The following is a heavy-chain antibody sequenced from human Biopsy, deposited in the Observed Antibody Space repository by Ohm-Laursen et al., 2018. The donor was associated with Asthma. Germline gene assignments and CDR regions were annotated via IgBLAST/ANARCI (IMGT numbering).Heavy chain of an antibody. CDR1: GGSISSSSYY. Sequence: SDTLSLTCTVSGGSISSSSYYWGWIRQPPGKGLAWIGHIYYTGTTNYSPSLKSRATISVDRSKNQFSLKLTSVTAADTAVYYCARDRAMISETWGQGTLVTVSS. V-gene: IGHV4-39*02. CDR2: IYYTGTT. D-gene: IGHD3-22*01. CDR3: ARDRAMISET. J-gene: IGHJ5*02.